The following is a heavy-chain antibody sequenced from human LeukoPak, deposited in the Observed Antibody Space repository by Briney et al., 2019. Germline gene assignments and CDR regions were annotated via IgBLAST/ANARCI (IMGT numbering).Heavy chain of an antibody. CDR2: MRSDGSTK. V-gene: IGHV3-30*02. CDR1: GFSFSSYG. Sequence: GGSLRLSCAASGFSFSSYGMHWVRQAPGKGLEWVAYMRSDGSTKYYADSVKGRFTISRDNSKNTLYLQMDSLRPEDTAVYYCAKGYDSSGYYLDYWGQGTPVTVSS. CDR3: AKGYDSSGYYLDY. J-gene: IGHJ4*02. D-gene: IGHD3-22*01.